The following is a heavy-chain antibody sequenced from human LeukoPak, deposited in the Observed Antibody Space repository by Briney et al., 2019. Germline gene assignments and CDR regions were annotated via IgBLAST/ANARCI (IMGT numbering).Heavy chain of an antibody. CDR2: IYTSGST. D-gene: IGHD6-19*01. V-gene: IGHV4-4*07. CDR1: GGSISSYY. Sequence: PSETLSLTCTVSGGSISSYYWSWIRQPAGKGLEWIGRIYTSGSTNYNPSLKSRVTMSVDTSKNQFSLKLSSVTAADTAVYYCAGDQEWLVQDYYYYYMDVWGKGTTVTVSS. CDR3: AGDQEWLVQDYYYYYMDV. J-gene: IGHJ6*03.